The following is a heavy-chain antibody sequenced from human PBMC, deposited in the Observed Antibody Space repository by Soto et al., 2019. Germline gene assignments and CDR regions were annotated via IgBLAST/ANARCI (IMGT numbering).Heavy chain of an antibody. D-gene: IGHD6-19*01. Sequence: QVQLVESGGGVVQPGRSLRLSCAASGFTFSSYGMHWVRQAPGKGLEWVAVIWYDGSNKYYADSVKGRFTISRDNSKNRLYLRMNSPRAEDTAVYYCARGGIAVAGTPLDYWGQGTLVTVSS. CDR3: ARGGIAVAGTPLDY. V-gene: IGHV3-33*01. CDR2: IWYDGSNK. CDR1: GFTFSSYG. J-gene: IGHJ4*02.